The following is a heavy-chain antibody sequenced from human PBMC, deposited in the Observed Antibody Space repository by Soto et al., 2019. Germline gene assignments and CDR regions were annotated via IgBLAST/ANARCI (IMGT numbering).Heavy chain of an antibody. Sequence: GESLKISCKGSGYSFTSYWISWVRQMPGKGLEWMGRIDPSDSYTNYSPSFQGHVTISADKSISTAYLQWSSLKASDTAMYYCARQTKYCTSTSCYLFDPWGQGTLVTVSS. CDR2: IDPSDSYT. CDR1: GYSFTSYW. CDR3: ARQTKYCTSTSCYLFDP. J-gene: IGHJ5*02. V-gene: IGHV5-10-1*01. D-gene: IGHD2-2*01.